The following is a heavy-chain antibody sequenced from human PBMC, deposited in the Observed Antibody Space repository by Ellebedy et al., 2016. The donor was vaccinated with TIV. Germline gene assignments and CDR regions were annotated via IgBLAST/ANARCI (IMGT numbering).Heavy chain of an antibody. CDR3: ARYCSSGSCYSHAFDI. CDR2: ISGSGGST. Sequence: PGGSLRLSCAASGFTFSNYAMSWVRQAPGKGLQWVAGISGSGGSTYYAESVKGRFTISRDTSKNTVNLQRNSLRVEDTARYYGARYCSSGSCYSHAFDIWGQGTMVTVSS. D-gene: IGHD2-15*01. V-gene: IGHV3-23*01. CDR1: GFTFSNYA. J-gene: IGHJ3*02.